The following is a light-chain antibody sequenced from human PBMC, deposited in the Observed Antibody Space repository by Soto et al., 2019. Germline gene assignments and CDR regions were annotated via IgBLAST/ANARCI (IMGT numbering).Light chain of an antibody. CDR1: QSISSY. CDR2: AAS. CDR3: QQYSTYSWT. J-gene: IGKJ1*01. Sequence: DIQMTQSPSSLSASVGDRVTITCRASQSISSYLHWYQQKPGKAPKLLIYAASNLQTGVPSRFSGSASGTEFTLTISSLQPDDFATYFCQQYSTYSWTFGQGTKVDIK. V-gene: IGKV1-5*01.